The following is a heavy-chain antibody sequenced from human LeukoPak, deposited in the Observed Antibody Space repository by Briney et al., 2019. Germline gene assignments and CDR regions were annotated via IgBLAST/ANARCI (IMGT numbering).Heavy chain of an antibody. CDR3: ARLPYCGGDCYPNWFDP. Sequence: GESLKISCKISGYSFTSHWIGWVRQIPGKGLECIGIIYPGDSDTRYSPSFQGQVTISADTSISTAYLQWSSLKASDTAMYYCARLPYCGGDCYPNWFDPWGQGTLVTVSS. D-gene: IGHD2-21*02. J-gene: IGHJ5*02. CDR1: GYSFTSHW. V-gene: IGHV5-51*01. CDR2: IYPGDSDT.